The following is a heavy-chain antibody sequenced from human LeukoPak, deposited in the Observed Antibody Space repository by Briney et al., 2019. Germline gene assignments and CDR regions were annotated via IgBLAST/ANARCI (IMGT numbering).Heavy chain of an antibody. V-gene: IGHV3-49*04. CDR1: GFTFGDYP. CDR3: ARSIFGVVIDY. CDR2: IRSKAYGETI. J-gene: IGHJ4*02. D-gene: IGHD3-3*01. Sequence: GGSLRLPCTGSGFTFGDYPINWVRQAPGKGLEWVGFIRSKAYGETIVYAASVKGRFTISRDDSKSIAYLQMNSLKTEDTAVYYCARSIFGVVIDYWGQGTLVTVSS.